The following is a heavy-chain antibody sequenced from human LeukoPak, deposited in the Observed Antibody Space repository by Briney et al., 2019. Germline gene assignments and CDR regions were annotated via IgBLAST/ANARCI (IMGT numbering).Heavy chain of an antibody. CDR3: ARGGSDYYDSSGYYKT. V-gene: IGHV4-34*01. CDR2: INHSGST. J-gene: IGHJ4*02. Sequence: SETLSLTCAVYGGSFSGYYWSWIRQPPGKGLEWIGEINHSGSTNYNPSLKSRVTIPVDTSKNQFSLKLSSVTAADTAVYYCARGGSDYYDSSGYYKTWGQGTLVTVSS. D-gene: IGHD3-22*01. CDR1: GGSFSGYY.